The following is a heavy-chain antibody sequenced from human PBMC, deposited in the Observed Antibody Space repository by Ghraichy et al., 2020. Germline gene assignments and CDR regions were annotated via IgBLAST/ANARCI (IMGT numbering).Heavy chain of an antibody. D-gene: IGHD4-17*01. J-gene: IGHJ4*02. Sequence: GESLNISCAASGFTFSSYGMHWVRQAPGKGLEWVAVIWYDGSNKYYADSVKGRFTISRDNSKNTLYLQMNSLRAEDTAVYYCATSTVTTRPFGYWGQGTLVTVSS. CDR2: IWYDGSNK. CDR3: ATSTVTTRPFGY. CDR1: GFTFSSYG. V-gene: IGHV3-33*01.